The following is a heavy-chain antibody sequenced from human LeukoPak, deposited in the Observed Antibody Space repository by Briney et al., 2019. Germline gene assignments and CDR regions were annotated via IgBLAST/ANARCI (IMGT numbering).Heavy chain of an antibody. D-gene: IGHD3-10*01. CDR3: ARHGSGRYYPAEGRVDY. Sequence: ASVKVSCKAFGYGFTSYYIHWVRQAPGQGLEWMGIINPSVSGTAYARKFQGRVTMTRDTSTSTVYMELSSLRSEDTAVYYCARHGSGRYYPAEGRVDYWGQGTLVTVSS. J-gene: IGHJ4*02. V-gene: IGHV1-46*03. CDR1: GYGFTSYY. CDR2: INPSVSGT.